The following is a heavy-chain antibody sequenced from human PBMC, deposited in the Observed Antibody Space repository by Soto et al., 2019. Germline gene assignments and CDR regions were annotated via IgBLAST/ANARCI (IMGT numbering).Heavy chain of an antibody. CDR3: ARGRRGGVVAATSYFDY. Sequence: LTCTVSGGSISSGGYYWSWIRQHPGKGLEWIGYIYYSGSTYYNPSLKSRVTISVDTSKNQFSLKLSSVTAADTAVYYCARGRRGGVVAATSYFDYWGQGTLVTVSS. V-gene: IGHV4-31*03. CDR2: IYYSGST. D-gene: IGHD2-15*01. CDR1: GGSISSGGYY. J-gene: IGHJ4*02.